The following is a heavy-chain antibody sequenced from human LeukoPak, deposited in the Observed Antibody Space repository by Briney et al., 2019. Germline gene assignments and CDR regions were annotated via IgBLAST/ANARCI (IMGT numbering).Heavy chain of an antibody. CDR2: IYYSGST. CDR1: GGSISSYY. D-gene: IGHD6-13*01. Sequence: PSETLSLTCTVSGGSISSYYWSWIRQPPGKGLEWIGYIYYSGSTNYNPSLKSRVTISVDTSKNQFSLKLGSVTAADTAVYYCARGPSYSSKRGHFDYWGQGTLVTVSS. V-gene: IGHV4-59*01. CDR3: ARGPSYSSKRGHFDY. J-gene: IGHJ4*02.